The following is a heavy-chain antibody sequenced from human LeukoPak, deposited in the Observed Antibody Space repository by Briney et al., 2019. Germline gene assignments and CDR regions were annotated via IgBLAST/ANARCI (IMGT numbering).Heavy chain of an antibody. D-gene: IGHD2-15*01. J-gene: IGHJ4*02. CDR1: GYTFTSYG. CDR3: ARGAPGSYCSGGSCPYFDY. Sequence: ASVKVSCKASGYTFTSYGVNWVRQATGQGLEWMGWVNPNSGHTGYAQKFQGRVTVTTNTSISTAYMELSSLRSEDTAVYYCARGAPGSYCSGGSCPYFDYWGQGTLVSVSS. V-gene: IGHV1-8*01. CDR2: VNPNSGHT.